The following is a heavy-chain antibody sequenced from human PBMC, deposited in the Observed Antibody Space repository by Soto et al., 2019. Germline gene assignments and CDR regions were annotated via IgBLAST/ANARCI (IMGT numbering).Heavy chain of an antibody. CDR3: ARDRPHNWFDP. J-gene: IGHJ5*02. CDR1: RFTFTNHW. V-gene: IGHV3-74*03. CDR2: IGTDGGGT. Sequence: EVQLVESGGGLVQPGGSLRLSCAASRFTFTNHWMHWVRQAPGKGLVWVSRIGTDGGGTTYADSVKGRFTISRDNAKNMLYLQMNSLRADDTAVYYCARDRPHNWFDPWGQGTLVTVSS.